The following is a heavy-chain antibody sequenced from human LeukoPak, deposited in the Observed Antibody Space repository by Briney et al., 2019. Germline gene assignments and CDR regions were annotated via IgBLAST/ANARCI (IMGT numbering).Heavy chain of an antibody. D-gene: IGHD2-2*01. CDR1: GFTLDNYW. Sequence: PGGSQRLSCAASGFTLDNYWMSWVRQAAGKGLEGVASINQDGSEKYYVDSVKGRFTVSRDNAKTSLFLQISSLRAEHTAVYYCATDPVRYQPLGHAFDIWGQGTTVTVSS. J-gene: IGHJ3*02. V-gene: IGHV3-7*01. CDR2: INQDGSEK. CDR3: ATDPVRYQPLGHAFDI.